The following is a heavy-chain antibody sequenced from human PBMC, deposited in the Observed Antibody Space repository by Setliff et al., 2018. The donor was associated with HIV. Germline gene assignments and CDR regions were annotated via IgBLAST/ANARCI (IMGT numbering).Heavy chain of an antibody. CDR3: ARDTNSYGPSDN. D-gene: IGHD5-18*01. CDR1: GFTFSTYT. CDR2: ISGNSNYI. Sequence: GGSLRLSCEASGFTFSTYTMNWVRPAPGRGLEWVSSISGNSNYIYYADSVKGRFTISRDNAKNSLYLQMNSLRADDTAVYYCARDTNSYGPSDNLGQGTLVTVSS. J-gene: IGHJ4*02. V-gene: IGHV3-21*01.